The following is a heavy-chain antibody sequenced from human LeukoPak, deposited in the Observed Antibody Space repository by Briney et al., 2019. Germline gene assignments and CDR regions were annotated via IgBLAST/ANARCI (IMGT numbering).Heavy chain of an antibody. V-gene: IGHV3-7*01. CDR1: GFTFSSYW. D-gene: IGHD3-16*02. CDR3: ARVQGYRQLDF. Sequence: PGGSLRLSCAASGFTFSSYWMSWVRQAPGKGLEWVANIKQDGSEKYYVDSVEGRFTISRDNAKNSMYLQMNTLRADDTAVYYCARVQGYRQLDFWGQGTLVTVSS. CDR2: IKQDGSEK. J-gene: IGHJ4*02.